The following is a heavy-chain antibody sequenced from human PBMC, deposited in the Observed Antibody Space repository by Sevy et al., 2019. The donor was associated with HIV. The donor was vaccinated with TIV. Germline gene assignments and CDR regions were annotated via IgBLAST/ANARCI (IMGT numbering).Heavy chain of an antibody. Sequence: GGSLRLSCAASGFTFSNFGMHWVRQAPGKGLEWVSFIQYDGSHKYYTDSVKGRLTMSRDNSKNTLYLQMNSLRAEDTAVYYCVKEGGVTGTGGDCWGQGTLVTVSS. D-gene: IGHD1-1*01. CDR1: GFTFSNFG. CDR2: IQYDGSHK. J-gene: IGHJ4*02. CDR3: VKEGGVTGTGGDC. V-gene: IGHV3-30*02.